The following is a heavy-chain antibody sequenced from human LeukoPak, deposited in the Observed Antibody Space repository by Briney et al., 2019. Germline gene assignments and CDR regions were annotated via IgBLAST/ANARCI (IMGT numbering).Heavy chain of an antibody. J-gene: IGHJ4*02. CDR3: ARGIDY. V-gene: IGHV3-66*02. Sequence: GGSLRLSCKVSGFTVSSNYMSWVRQAPGKGLEWVSIIYNGGYTHYADSVKGRFAISRDSPKNTLYLQMNTLRAEDTAVYYCARGIDYWGQGTLVTVSS. CDR1: GFTVSSNY. CDR2: IYNGGYT.